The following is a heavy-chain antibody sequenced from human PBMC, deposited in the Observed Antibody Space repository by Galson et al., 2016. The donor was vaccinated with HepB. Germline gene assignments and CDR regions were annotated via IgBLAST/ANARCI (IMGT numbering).Heavy chain of an antibody. CDR1: GGSISSYY. V-gene: IGHV4-59*08. CDR2: IYYSGST. D-gene: IGHD2-21*01. J-gene: IGHJ4*02. Sequence: ETLSLTCTVSGGSISSYYWSWIRQSPGKGLEWIGYIYYSGSTGYNPSLKSRVTLSVDTSQNQFSLRLISVTAADTAVYYCARLGPYITSPRFDYWGRGTLVTVSS. CDR3: ARLGPYITSPRFDY.